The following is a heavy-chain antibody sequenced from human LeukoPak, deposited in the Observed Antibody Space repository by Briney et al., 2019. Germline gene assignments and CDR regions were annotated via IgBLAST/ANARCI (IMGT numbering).Heavy chain of an antibody. J-gene: IGHJ3*02. CDR3: ARRMAYYYGSEAFDI. V-gene: IGHV3-53*01. Sequence: GGSLRLSCAASGFTVSSNYMSWVRQAPGKGLEWVSVIYSGGSTYYADSVKGRFTISRDNSKNMVYLQMNSLRAEDTAVYYCARRMAYYYGSEAFDIWGQGTMVTVSS. CDR2: IYSGGST. D-gene: IGHD3-10*01. CDR1: GFTVSSNY.